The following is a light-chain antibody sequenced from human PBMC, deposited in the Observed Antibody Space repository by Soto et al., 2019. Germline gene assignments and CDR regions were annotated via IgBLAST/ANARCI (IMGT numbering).Light chain of an antibody. V-gene: IGLV2-14*01. Sequence: QSVLTQPAPVSGSPGQSITISCTGTSSDVGAYNYVSWYQQHPGKAPKLMIYDVSNRPSGVSNRFSGSKSGNTASLTISGLQAEDEADYYCSSYTSSSTLVVFGGGTKLTVL. CDR1: SSDVGAYNY. J-gene: IGLJ2*01. CDR3: SSYTSSSTLVV. CDR2: DVS.